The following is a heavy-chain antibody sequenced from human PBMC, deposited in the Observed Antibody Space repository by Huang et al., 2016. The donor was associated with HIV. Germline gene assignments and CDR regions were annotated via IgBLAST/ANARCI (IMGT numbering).Heavy chain of an antibody. CDR3: AKVPTVVTFH. J-gene: IGHJ4*02. Sequence: DVQLLESGGDFVQPGGSLRLSCAASRFTFSTYAMSWVRQAPGKGLGWVSAISGSGDKTEYADSVKGRFTISRDNSKNTLFLQMNSLRAEDTAVYYCAKVPTVVTFHWGQGTLVTVSS. D-gene: IGHD2-21*02. CDR2: ISGSGDKT. CDR1: RFTFSTYA. V-gene: IGHV3-23*01.